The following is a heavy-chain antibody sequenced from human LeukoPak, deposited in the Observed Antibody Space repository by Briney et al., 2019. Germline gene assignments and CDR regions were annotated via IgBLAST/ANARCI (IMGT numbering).Heavy chain of an antibody. Sequence: SETLSLTCAVYGGSFSGYYWSWIRQPPGKGLEWIGEINHSGSTNYNPSLKSRVTISVDTSKNQFSLKLSSVTAADTAVYYCARCGYSGYDWSDYRGQGTLVTVSS. D-gene: IGHD5-12*01. CDR2: INHSGST. CDR1: GGSFSGYY. CDR3: ARCGYSGYDWSDY. J-gene: IGHJ4*02. V-gene: IGHV4-34*01.